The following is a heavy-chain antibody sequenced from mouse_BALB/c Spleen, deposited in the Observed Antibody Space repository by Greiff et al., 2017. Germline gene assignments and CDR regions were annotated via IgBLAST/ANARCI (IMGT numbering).Heavy chain of an antibody. CDR2: IYPGDGDT. CDR1: GYAFSSYW. J-gene: IGHJ4*01. D-gene: IGHD1-1*01. Sequence: QVQLKESGAELVRPGSSVKISCKASGYAFSSYWMNWVKQRPGQGLEWIGQIYPGDGDTNYNGKFKGKATLTADKSSSTAYMQLSSLTSEDSAVYCYARCDTTPDYWGQGTSVTVSS. V-gene: IGHV1-80*01. CDR3: ARCDTTPDY.